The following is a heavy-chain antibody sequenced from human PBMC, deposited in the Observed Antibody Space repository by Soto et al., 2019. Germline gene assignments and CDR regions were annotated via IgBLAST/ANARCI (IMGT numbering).Heavy chain of an antibody. J-gene: IGHJ5*02. Sequence: QEQLVQSGAEVRKPGSSVTVSCKASGATFSRYYISWIRQAPGQGLEWMGGILPVFGTTNYAQKFEGRANINADKSTNTAYLQLTSLKSADTAVYYCARGSVLQLWLNWFGPWGKGTLVTVST. CDR3: ARGSVLQLWLNWFGP. D-gene: IGHD3-10*01. CDR2: ILPVFGTT. V-gene: IGHV1-69*06. CDR1: GATFSRYY.